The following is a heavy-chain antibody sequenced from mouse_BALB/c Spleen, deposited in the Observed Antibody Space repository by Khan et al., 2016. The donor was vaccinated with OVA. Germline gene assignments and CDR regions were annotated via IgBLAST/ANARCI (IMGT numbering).Heavy chain of an antibody. V-gene: IGHV3-2*02. D-gene: IGHD1-1*01. CDR1: GYSITTDYA. CDR2: ISYSGKT. J-gene: IGHJ2*01. Sequence: EVKLQESGPGLVKPSQSLSLTCTVTGYSITTDYAWNWIRQFPGNKLEWMGYISYSGKTKYNQSIKSRISITRDTSKKQFFLQLKSVTIEDTASYYCAVVYGGDFDDWGQGTTLTVSS. CDR3: AVVYGGDFDD.